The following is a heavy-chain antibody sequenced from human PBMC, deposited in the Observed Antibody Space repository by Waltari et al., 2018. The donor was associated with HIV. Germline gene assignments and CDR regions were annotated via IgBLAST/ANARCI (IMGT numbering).Heavy chain of an antibody. CDR3: ARQVGIAAAGTLDYFDY. CDR2: IYYSGST. J-gene: IGHJ4*02. Sequence: QLQLQESGPGLVKPSETLSLTCTVSGGSISSSSYYWGWIRQPPGKGLEWIGSIYYSGSTYYNPSLKSRVTISVDTSKNQFSLKLSSVTAADTAVYYCARQVGIAAAGTLDYFDYWGQGTLVTVSS. D-gene: IGHD6-13*01. V-gene: IGHV4-39*01. CDR1: GGSISSSSYY.